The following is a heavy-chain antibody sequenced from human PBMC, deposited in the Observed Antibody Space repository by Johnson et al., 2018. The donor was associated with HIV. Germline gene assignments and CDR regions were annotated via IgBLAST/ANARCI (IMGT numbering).Heavy chain of an antibody. CDR1: GFTFSSYA. V-gene: IGHV3-NL1*01. D-gene: IGHD1-14*01. Sequence: QVQLVESGGGVVQPGRSLRLSCAASGFTFSSYAMHWVRQAPGKGLEWVSVIYSGGSTYYPGSVKGRFTVSRENAKNTVFLQMNNLRVEDTAVYYCATRDPTHRPGVFDIWGRDNGHHLF. CDR2: IYSGGST. J-gene: IGHJ3*02. CDR3: ATRDPTHRPGVFDI.